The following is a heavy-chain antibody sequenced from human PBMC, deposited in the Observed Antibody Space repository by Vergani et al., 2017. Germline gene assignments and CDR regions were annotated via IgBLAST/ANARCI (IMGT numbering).Heavy chain of an antibody. Sequence: EVQMLESGVNLVQPGGSLRLSCAASGFTFSSYAMSWVRQAPGKGLEWVSGISGSGDSTYYADSVKGRFTTTRDNSKNTLYLQMNSLRAEDTAVYYCAKERYSGTYSGKYFDYWGQGTLVTVSS. CDR2: ISGSGDST. V-gene: IGHV3-23*01. CDR3: AKERYSGTYSGKYFDY. D-gene: IGHD1-26*01. J-gene: IGHJ4*02. CDR1: GFTFSSYA.